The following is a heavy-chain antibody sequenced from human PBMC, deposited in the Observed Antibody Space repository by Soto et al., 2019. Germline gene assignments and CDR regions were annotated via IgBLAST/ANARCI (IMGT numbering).Heavy chain of an antibody. CDR1: GFTFSSYE. Sequence: GGSLRLSCAASGFTFSSYEMNWVRQAPGKGLEWVSYISSSGSTIYYADSVKGRFTISRDNAKNSLYLQMNSLRAEDTAVYYCARGLLLWFGELSRIYDYWGQGTLVTVSS. D-gene: IGHD3-10*01. J-gene: IGHJ4*02. V-gene: IGHV3-48*03. CDR3: ARGLLLWFGELSRIYDY. CDR2: ISSSGSTI.